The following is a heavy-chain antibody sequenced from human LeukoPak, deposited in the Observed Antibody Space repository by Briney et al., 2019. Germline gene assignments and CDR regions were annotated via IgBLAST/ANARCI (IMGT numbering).Heavy chain of an antibody. CDR3: ARNLYYYDSSGYYAPPYYYYYYYMDV. Sequence: ASVKVSCKASGYTFTSYGISWVRQAPGQGLEWMGWISAYNGNTNYAQKLQGRVTMTTDTSTSTAYMELRSLRSDDTAVYYCARNLYYYDSSGYYAPPYYYYYYYMDVWGKGTTVTVSS. CDR2: ISAYNGNT. J-gene: IGHJ6*03. D-gene: IGHD3-22*01. V-gene: IGHV1-18*01. CDR1: GYTFTSYG.